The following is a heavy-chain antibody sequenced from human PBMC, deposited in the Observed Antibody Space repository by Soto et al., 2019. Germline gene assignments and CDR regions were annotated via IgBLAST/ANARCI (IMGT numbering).Heavy chain of an antibody. Sequence: GGSLRLSCAASGFTFSSYAMHWVRQAPGKGLEWVAVISYDGSNKYYADSVKGRFTISRDNSKNMLYLQMNSLRAEDTAVYYCARDTRTGTSQYYYYGMDVWGQGTTVTVSS. CDR2: ISYDGSNK. V-gene: IGHV3-30-3*01. D-gene: IGHD1-1*01. CDR3: ARDTRTGTSQYYYYGMDV. J-gene: IGHJ6*02. CDR1: GFTFSSYA.